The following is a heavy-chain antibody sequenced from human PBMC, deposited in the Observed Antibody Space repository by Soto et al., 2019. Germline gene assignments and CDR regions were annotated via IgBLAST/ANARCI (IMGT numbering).Heavy chain of an antibody. Sequence: GGSLRLSCAASGFTFSSYGMHWVRQAPGKGLEWVAVISYDGSNKYYADSVKGRFTISRDNSKNTLYLQMNSLRAEDTAVYYCATAGRGIAARRRGYYFDCWGQGPLVTVSS. V-gene: IGHV3-30*03. CDR3: ATAGRGIAARRRGYYFDC. D-gene: IGHD6-6*01. CDR1: GFTFSSYG. CDR2: ISYDGSNK. J-gene: IGHJ4*02.